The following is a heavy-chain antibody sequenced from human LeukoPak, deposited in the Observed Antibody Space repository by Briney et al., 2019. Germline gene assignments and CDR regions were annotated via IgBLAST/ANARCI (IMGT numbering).Heavy chain of an antibody. CDR2: IIPIFGTA. Sequence: SVKVSCKASGGTFSSYAISWVRQAPGQGLEWMGGIIPIFGTANYAQKFQGRVTITAVESTSTAYMELSSLRSEDTAVYYCASTLIPRYCSGGSCYGYYYYMDVWGKGTTVTVSS. D-gene: IGHD2-15*01. CDR3: ASTLIPRYCSGGSCYGYYYYMDV. J-gene: IGHJ6*03. V-gene: IGHV1-69*01. CDR1: GGTFSSYA.